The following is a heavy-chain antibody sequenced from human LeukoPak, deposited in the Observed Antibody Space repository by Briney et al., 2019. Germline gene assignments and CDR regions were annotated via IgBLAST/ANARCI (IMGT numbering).Heavy chain of an antibody. CDR3: AREGSGYYYYYYMDV. V-gene: IGHV3-74*01. J-gene: IGHJ6*03. Sequence: PGGSLRLSCAASGFTFSSYWMHWVRQAPGKGLVWVSRISTDGSSTSYADSVKGRFTISRDNAKNTLYLQMNSLRAEDTAVYYCAREGSGYYYYYYMDVWGKGTTVTVSS. CDR1: GFTFSSYW. CDR2: ISTDGSST.